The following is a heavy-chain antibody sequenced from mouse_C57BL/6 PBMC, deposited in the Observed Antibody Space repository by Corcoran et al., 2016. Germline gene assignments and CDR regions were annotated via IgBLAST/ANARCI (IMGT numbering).Heavy chain of an antibody. CDR2: INTYSGVP. CDR3: SRFRQPGPCYLDY. D-gene: IGHD3-1*01. CDR1: GYTFTTYG. Sequence: QIQLVQSGPELKKPGETVKISCKASGYTFTTYGMSWVKQAPGKGLKWMGWINTYSGVPTYADDFKGRFAFCLETSASTAYLQIKNLKNEDTATDFWSRFRQPGPCYLDYWGQGTTLTVSS. V-gene: IGHV9-3*01. J-gene: IGHJ2*01.